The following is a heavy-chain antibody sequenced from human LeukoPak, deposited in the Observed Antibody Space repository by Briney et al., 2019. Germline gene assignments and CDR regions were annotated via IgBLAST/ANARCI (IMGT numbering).Heavy chain of an antibody. CDR3: ARSRGVGSGRHPFDY. Sequence: PSETLSLTCTVSGDSISSYYWSWIRQSPGKGLEWIGCIYYSGSTNYNPSLKSRVTISVDTSKNQFSLKLSSVTAADTAVYYCARSRGVGSGRHPFDYWGQGTLVTVSS. J-gene: IGHJ4*02. V-gene: IGHV4-59*08. D-gene: IGHD3-10*01. CDR2: IYYSGST. CDR1: GDSISSYY.